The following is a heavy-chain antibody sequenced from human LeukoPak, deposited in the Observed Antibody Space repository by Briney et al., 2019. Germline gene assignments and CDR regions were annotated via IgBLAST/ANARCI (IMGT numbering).Heavy chain of an antibody. Sequence: SETLSLTCTVSGGSISTSYWSWVRQPPGKGLEWIGYIYYSGSTDCNPSLKSRVAISVDTSKNPFSLKLSSVTAADTAVYYCARHLGYCSGGICYSGGTAFDYWGQGTLVTVSS. V-gene: IGHV4-59*08. J-gene: IGHJ4*02. D-gene: IGHD2-15*01. CDR2: IYYSGST. CDR3: ARHLGYCSGGICYSGGTAFDY. CDR1: GGSISTSY.